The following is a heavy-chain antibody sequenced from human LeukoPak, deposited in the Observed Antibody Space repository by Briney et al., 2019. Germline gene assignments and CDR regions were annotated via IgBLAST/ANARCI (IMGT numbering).Heavy chain of an antibody. V-gene: IGHV3-23*01. Sequence: PGGSLRLSCAASGFTFNNYAMTWVRQAPGKGLEWVSLISSSGGSTYYADSVKGRFTISRDNSKNTLYLQMSSLGVEDTAIYYCAKDSLHWFDPWGQGTLVTVSS. CDR3: AKDSLHWFDP. J-gene: IGHJ5*02. CDR2: ISSSGGST. CDR1: GFTFNNYA.